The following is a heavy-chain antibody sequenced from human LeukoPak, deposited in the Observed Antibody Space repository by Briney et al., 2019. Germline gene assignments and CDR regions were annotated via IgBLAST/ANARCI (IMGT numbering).Heavy chain of an antibody. CDR2: MNPNSGNT. CDR1: GYTFPSYD. Sequence: ASVKVPCQASGYTFPSYDINWVHQATGHGVECMGWMNPNSGNTGYAQKLQGRVTITRNTSINTAYMEMSSMRSEDTAVYYCARGGPHGYYYYYYYMDVWGKGTTVTIS. CDR3: ARGGPHGYYYYYYYMDV. V-gene: IGHV1-8*01. J-gene: IGHJ6*03.